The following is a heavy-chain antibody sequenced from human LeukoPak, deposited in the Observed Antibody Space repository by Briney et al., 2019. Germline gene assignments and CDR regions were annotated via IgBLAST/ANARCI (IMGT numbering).Heavy chain of an antibody. CDR1: GLTFNNAW. V-gene: IGHV3-15*01. CDR2: IRSKAAGGTS. J-gene: IGHJ3*02. CDR3: ATDRADCTSTTCYHAFGI. Sequence: PGGSLRLSCAVSGLTFNNAWFSWVRQSPGKGLEWIGRIRSKAAGGTSDYAAPVKGGFIISRDDSKNTLYLQMNSLKTEDTAVYYCATDRADCTSTTCYHAFGIWGQGTMVTVSS. D-gene: IGHD2-2*01.